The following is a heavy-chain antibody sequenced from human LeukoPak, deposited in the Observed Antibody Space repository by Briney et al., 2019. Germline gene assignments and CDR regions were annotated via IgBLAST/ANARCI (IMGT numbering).Heavy chain of an antibody. J-gene: IGHJ6*02. Sequence: GGSLRLSCAASGFTFSIYWMHWVRQAPGKGLLWVSRINGDGSSTNYADSVKGRFTISRDNAKNTLYLQMNSLSAEDTAVYYCARDVGYGMNVWGQGTTVTVSS. CDR3: ARDVGYGMNV. CDR2: INGDGSST. CDR1: GFTFSIYW. V-gene: IGHV3-74*01. D-gene: IGHD2-15*01.